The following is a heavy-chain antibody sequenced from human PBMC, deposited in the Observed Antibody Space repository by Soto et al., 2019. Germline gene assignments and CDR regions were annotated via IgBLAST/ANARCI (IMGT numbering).Heavy chain of an antibody. Sequence: QVPLVQSGAEVKKPGASVKVSCKASGYTFTSYAMHWVRQAPGQRLEWMGWINAGNGNTKYSQKFQGRVTITRDTSASTAYMELSSLRSEDTAVYYCARGACGGDCYFFRFDPWGQGTLVTVSS. J-gene: IGHJ5*02. V-gene: IGHV1-3*01. CDR2: INAGNGNT. CDR1: GYTFTSYA. CDR3: ARGACGGDCYFFRFDP. D-gene: IGHD2-21*02.